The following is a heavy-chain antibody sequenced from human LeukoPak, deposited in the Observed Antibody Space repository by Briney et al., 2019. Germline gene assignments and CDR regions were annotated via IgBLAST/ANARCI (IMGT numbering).Heavy chain of an antibody. J-gene: IGHJ6*02. CDR3: ARWWDDGSGYSYLYGMDV. CDR2: IIPIFGTA. CDR1: GGTFSSYA. Sequence: SVKVSCKASGGTFSSYAISWVRQAPGQGLEWMGGIIPIFGTANYAQKFQGRVTITADESTSTVYMELSSLRSEDTAVYYCARWWDDGSGYSYLYGMDVWGQGATVTVSS. V-gene: IGHV1-69*13. D-gene: IGHD3-22*01.